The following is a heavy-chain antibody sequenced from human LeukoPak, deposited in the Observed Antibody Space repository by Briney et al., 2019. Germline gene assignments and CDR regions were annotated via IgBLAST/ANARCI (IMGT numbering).Heavy chain of an antibody. J-gene: IGHJ1*01. CDR1: GFTFSSYD. CDR3: AKEFTSYTSGWFFQH. D-gene: IGHD6-13*01. V-gene: IGHV3-30*18. Sequence: GRSLRLSCAASGFTFSSYDMHWVRQAPGKGLEWVTVISYDGSNKYYGDSVKGRFTISRDNSKNTLYLKMNSLRAEDTAVYYCAKEFTSYTSGWFFQHWGQGTLVTVSS. CDR2: ISYDGSNK.